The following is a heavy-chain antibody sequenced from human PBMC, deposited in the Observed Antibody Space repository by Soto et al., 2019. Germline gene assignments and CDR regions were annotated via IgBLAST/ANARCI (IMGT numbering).Heavy chain of an antibody. J-gene: IGHJ4*02. D-gene: IGHD4-17*01. Sequence: SETLYLTCAVTGGSIGGGGDSWSWLRQPPGKGLEWIGYIYHSGSTYYNPSLKSRVTISVDRSKNQFSLKLSTVTAADTAVYYCARAMTTVTTIDYWGQRTLVTVSS. CDR1: GGSIGGGGDS. V-gene: IGHV4-30-2*01. CDR3: ARAMTTVTTIDY. CDR2: IYHSGST.